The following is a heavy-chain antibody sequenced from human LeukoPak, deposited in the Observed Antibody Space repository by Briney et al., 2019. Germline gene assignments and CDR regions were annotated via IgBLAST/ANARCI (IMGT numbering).Heavy chain of an antibody. CDR1: GFTVSSNY. J-gene: IGHJ3*02. V-gene: IGHV3-53*01. CDR2: IYSGGST. D-gene: IGHD3-22*01. Sequence: GSLRLSCAASGFTVSSNYMSWVRQAPGKGLEWVSVIYSGGSTYYADSVKGRFTISRDNSKNTLYLQMNSLRAEDTAVYYCARGGYYDSSGYLTPDDAFDIWGQGTMVTVSS. CDR3: ARGGYYDSSGYLTPDDAFDI.